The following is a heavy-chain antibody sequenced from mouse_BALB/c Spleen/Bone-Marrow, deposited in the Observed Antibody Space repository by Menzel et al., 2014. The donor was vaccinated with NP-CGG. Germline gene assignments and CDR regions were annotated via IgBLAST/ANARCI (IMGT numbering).Heavy chain of an antibody. CDR2: IDPANGNT. CDR1: GFNIKDTY. J-gene: IGHJ4*01. V-gene: IGHV14-3*02. D-gene: IGHD2-4*01. CDR3: ARDDYDDYYAMDY. Sequence: EVMLVESGAELVKPGASVKLSCTASGFNIKDTYMHWVKQRPEQGLEWIGRIDPANGNTKYDPKFQDKATITTDTSSNTAYLQLSSLTSEDTTVYYCARDDYDDYYAMDYRGQGTSVTVSS.